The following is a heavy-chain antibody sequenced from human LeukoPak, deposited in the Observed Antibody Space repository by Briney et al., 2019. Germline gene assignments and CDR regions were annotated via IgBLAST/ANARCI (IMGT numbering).Heavy chain of an antibody. Sequence: SQTLSLTCTVSGGSISSYYWSWIRQPGGRGLEWIGCIYTSGSTNYNPSLKSRVTISVDKSKNQFSLKLSSVTAADTAVYYCARDAVGATSYYYYMDVWGKGTTVTVSS. CDR3: ARDAVGATSYYYYMDV. D-gene: IGHD1-26*01. J-gene: IGHJ6*03. V-gene: IGHV4-4*07. CDR1: GGSISSYY. CDR2: IYTSGST.